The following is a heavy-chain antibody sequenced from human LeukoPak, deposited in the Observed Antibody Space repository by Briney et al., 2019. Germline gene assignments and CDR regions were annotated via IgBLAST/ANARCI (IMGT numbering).Heavy chain of an antibody. CDR3: ARTRRRSIAYYYDSSGPGDYFDY. V-gene: IGHV3-11*01. D-gene: IGHD3-22*01. CDR2: ISSSGSTI. Sequence: GGSLRLSCAASGFTFSDYYMSWIRQAPGKGLEWVSYISSSGSTIYYADSLKGRFTISRDNAKDSLYLQMNSLRAEDTAVYYCARTRRRSIAYYYDSSGPGDYFDYWGQGTLVTVSS. J-gene: IGHJ4*02. CDR1: GFTFSDYY.